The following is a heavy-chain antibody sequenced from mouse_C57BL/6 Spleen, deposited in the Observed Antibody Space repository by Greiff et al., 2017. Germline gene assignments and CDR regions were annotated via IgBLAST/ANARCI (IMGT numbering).Heavy chain of an antibody. J-gene: IGHJ2*01. CDR1: GYTFTSYW. CDR2: IDPSDSYT. D-gene: IGHD1-1*01. V-gene: IGHV1-59*01. Sequence: QVQLQQPGAELVRPGTSVKLSCKASGYTFTSYWMHWVKQRPGQGLEWIGVIDPSDSYTNYNQKFKGKATLTVDTSSSTAYMQLSSLTYEDSAVYYCARLNYGSSYFDYWGQGTTLTVSS. CDR3: ARLNYGSSYFDY.